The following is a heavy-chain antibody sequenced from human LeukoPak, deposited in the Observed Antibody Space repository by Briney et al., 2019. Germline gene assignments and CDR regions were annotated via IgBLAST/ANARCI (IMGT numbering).Heavy chain of an antibody. J-gene: IGHJ4*02. D-gene: IGHD1-14*01. Sequence: GGSLRLSCVASGFTFSDCYMSWIRQAPGKGLEWVSYISPDDTDVDYADSLKGRFTISRDNAKNSLFLQMNSLRAEDTAVYYCARNHGDYWGRGTVVSVSS. V-gene: IGHV3-11*04. CDR1: GFTFSDCY. CDR2: ISPDDTDV. CDR3: ARNHGDY.